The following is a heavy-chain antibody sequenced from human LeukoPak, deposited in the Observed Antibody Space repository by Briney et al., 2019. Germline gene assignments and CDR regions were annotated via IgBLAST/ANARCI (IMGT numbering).Heavy chain of an antibody. Sequence: GSSVKVSCKASGGTFSSYAISWVRQAPGQGLEWMGGIIPIFGTANYAQKFQGRVTITADESTSTAYMELSGLRSEDTAVYYCARDKIVGIAVAGTFFDYWGQGTLVTVST. CDR1: GGTFSSYA. V-gene: IGHV1-69*01. CDR2: IIPIFGTA. D-gene: IGHD6-19*01. J-gene: IGHJ4*02. CDR3: ARDKIVGIAVAGTFFDY.